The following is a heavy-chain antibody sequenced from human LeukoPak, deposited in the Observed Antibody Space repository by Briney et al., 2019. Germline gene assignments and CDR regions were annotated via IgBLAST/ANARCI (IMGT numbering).Heavy chain of an antibody. D-gene: IGHD2-2*01. V-gene: IGHV3-30*14. J-gene: IGHJ4*02. Sequence: GGSLRLSCAASGFTFSSYAMHWVRQAPGKGLELVAVISYDGSNKYYADSVKGRFTISRDKSKNTRYLQMNSLRAEDTAVYYCARDTSRLTLGECDYWGQGTLVTVSS. CDR2: ISYDGSNK. CDR1: GFTFSSYA. CDR3: ARDTSRLTLGECDY.